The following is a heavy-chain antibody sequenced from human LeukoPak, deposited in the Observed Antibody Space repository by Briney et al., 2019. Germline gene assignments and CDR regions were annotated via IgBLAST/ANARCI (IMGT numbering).Heavy chain of an antibody. J-gene: IGHJ4*02. CDR2: INPNSGGT. V-gene: IGHV1-2*02. CDR3: ARDVAAARPMDY. D-gene: IGHD6-6*01. CDR1: GYTFTGYY. Sequence: ASVKVSCKASGYTFTGYYIHWVRQAPGQGLEWMGWINPNSGGTNYAQKFQGRVTMTRDTSISTAYMELSRLRSDDTAVYYCARDVAAARPMDYWGQGTLVTVSS.